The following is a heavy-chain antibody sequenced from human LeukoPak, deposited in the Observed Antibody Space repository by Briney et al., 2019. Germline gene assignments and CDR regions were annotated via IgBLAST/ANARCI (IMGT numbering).Heavy chain of an antibody. V-gene: IGHV3-64*01. CDR2: ISSNGGNT. Sequence: GGSLRLSCAASGITFSSYAMHWVRQAPGKGLEYVSSISSNGGNTYYANSVKGRFTISRDNSKNTLYLQMGCLRAEDMAVYYCARIRGGWYFDYWGQGTLVTVSS. CDR3: ARIRGGWYFDY. J-gene: IGHJ4*02. D-gene: IGHD6-19*01. CDR1: GITFSSYA.